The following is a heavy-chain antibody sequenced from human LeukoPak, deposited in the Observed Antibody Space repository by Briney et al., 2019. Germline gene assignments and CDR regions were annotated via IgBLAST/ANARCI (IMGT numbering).Heavy chain of an antibody. CDR2: INPNSGGT. D-gene: IGHD1/OR15-1a*01. J-gene: IGHJ4*02. V-gene: IGHV1-2*02. Sequence: ASVKVSCKASGYTFTDYYMHWVRQAPGRGLEWMGFINPNSGGTKYAQKFQGRVTMTRDTSISTAYMELSGLRSDDTAVYYCARDNKFTYVQGTLDFWGQGTLVTVFS. CDR3: ARDNKFTYVQGTLDF. CDR1: GYTFTDYY.